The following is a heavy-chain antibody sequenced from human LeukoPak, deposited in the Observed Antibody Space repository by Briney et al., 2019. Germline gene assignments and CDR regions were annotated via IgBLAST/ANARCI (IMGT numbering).Heavy chain of an antibody. V-gene: IGHV3-33*01. D-gene: IGHD3-3*01. J-gene: IGHJ5*02. CDR1: GFTFSTYG. CDR3: ARHLKRTLLRFLEWSRGHNWFDP. CDR2: IWNDGSNK. Sequence: GRSLRLSCAASGFTFSTYGMHWVRQAPGKGLEWVAVIWNDGSNKYYADSVKGRFTISRDNSKNTMYLQMNSLRVADTAVYYCARHLKRTLLRFLEWSRGHNWFDPWGQGTLVTVSS.